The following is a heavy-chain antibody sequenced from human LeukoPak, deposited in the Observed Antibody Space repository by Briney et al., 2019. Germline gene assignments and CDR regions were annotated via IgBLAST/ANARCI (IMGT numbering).Heavy chain of an antibody. CDR2: ISYDGSNK. J-gene: IGHJ4*02. V-gene: IGHV3-30*18. CDR3: GKYLNY. Sequence: PGRSLRLSCAASGFTFSSYGMHWVRQAPGKGLEWVAVISYDGSNKYYADSVKGRFTISRDNAKNSLYLQMNSLRAEDTAVYYCGKYLNYWGQGTLVTVSS. D-gene: IGHD3-9*01. CDR1: GFTFSSYG.